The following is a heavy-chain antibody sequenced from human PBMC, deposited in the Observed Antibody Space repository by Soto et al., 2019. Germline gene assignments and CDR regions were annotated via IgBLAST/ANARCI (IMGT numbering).Heavy chain of an antibody. CDR2: IDPSDSYT. Sequence: PWESLTISCTCSGNSFTSYWISWVRQMPGKGLEWMGRIDPSDSYTNYSPSFQGHVTISADKSISTAYLQWSSLKASDTAMYYCARHLAAAGNFDYWGQGTLVTVSS. D-gene: IGHD6-13*01. V-gene: IGHV5-10-1*01. CDR1: GNSFTSYW. CDR3: ARHLAAAGNFDY. J-gene: IGHJ4*02.